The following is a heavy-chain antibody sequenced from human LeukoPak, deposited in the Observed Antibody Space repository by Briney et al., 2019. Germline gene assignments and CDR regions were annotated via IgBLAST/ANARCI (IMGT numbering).Heavy chain of an antibody. CDR3: AKGDEEMATIRAFYI. D-gene: IGHD5-24*01. Sequence: GGSLRLSCAASGYTFSNYAMSWVRQAPGQGLEWVGGISGCGGSTYYGQTVQGRVTISTDTPTNTLYLEMNSLRAEETAVYYCAKGDEEMATIRAFYIWGHGKIVTASS. J-gene: IGHJ3*02. V-gene: IGHV3-23*01. CDR1: GYTFSNYA. CDR2: ISGCGGST.